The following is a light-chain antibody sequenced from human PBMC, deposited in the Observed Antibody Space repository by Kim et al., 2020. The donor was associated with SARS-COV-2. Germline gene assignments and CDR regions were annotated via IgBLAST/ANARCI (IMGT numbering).Light chain of an antibody. Sequence: ESPGQTATLTCSGDKLGDKYVCWYQQKPGQSPILVIYQDTKRPSGIPERFSGSNSGNTATLTISGTQAMDEADYYCQAWATSTVVFGGGTQLTVL. CDR3: QAWATSTVV. J-gene: IGLJ2*01. V-gene: IGLV3-1*01. CDR1: KLGDKY. CDR2: QDT.